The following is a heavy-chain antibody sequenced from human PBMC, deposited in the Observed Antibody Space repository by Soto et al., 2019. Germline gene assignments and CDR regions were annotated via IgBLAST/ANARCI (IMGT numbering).Heavy chain of an antibody. CDR3: AREGGGLPGYYYYMDV. V-gene: IGHV4-34*01. Sequence: QVQLQQWGAGLLKPSETLSLTCAVYGGSFSGYYCSWIRQPPGKGLEWIGEINNSGRTNYNPSLKIRGTISVDESKIQFSLKLSSVTDADTAVYYWAREGGGLPGYYYYMDVWGKGTTVTVSS. CDR1: GGSFSGYY. J-gene: IGHJ6*03. D-gene: IGHD3-16*01. CDR2: INNSGRT.